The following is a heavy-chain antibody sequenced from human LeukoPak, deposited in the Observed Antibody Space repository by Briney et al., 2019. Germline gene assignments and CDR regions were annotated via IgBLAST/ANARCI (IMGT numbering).Heavy chain of an antibody. V-gene: IGHV3-74*01. CDR2: VYSDGRDS. Sequence: GGCLRLSCTASGFTFNTYPMHWVRQAPGKGRVWVSRVYSDGRDSSHADSVKGRFTISRDNAKNTLYLQMNSLRVEDTAVYYCTRGANWAFDYWGQGTLVTVSS. D-gene: IGHD1-1*01. J-gene: IGHJ4*02. CDR1: GFTFNTYP. CDR3: TRGANWAFDY.